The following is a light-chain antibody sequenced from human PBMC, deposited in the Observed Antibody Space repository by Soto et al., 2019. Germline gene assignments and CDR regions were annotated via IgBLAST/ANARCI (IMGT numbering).Light chain of an antibody. Sequence: QSALTQPRSVSGSPGQSVTISCTGTRSDVGGYNYVSWYQHLPGKAPKLIIYDVAQRPSGVPHRFSGSKSGNTASLTISWLQAEDEGDYYCFSYVGTYTLVFGGGTKLTVL. CDR3: FSYVGTYTLV. CDR2: DVA. J-gene: IGLJ2*01. V-gene: IGLV2-11*01. CDR1: RSDVGGYNY.